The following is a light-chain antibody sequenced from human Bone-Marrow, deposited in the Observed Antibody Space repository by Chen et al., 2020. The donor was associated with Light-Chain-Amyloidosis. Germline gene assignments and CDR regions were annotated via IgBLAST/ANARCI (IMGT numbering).Light chain of an antibody. J-gene: IGKJ1*01. Sequence: DIQMTQSPSTLSASVGDRVTITCRASQSINNLLAWYQQKPGKAPNLLIYDASSLQGGVPSRFSGSGSGTEFTLTISSLQPDDFATYYCQQYNTYWTFGQGTKVEIK. V-gene: IGKV1-5*01. CDR3: QQYNTYWT. CDR2: DAS. CDR1: QSINNL.